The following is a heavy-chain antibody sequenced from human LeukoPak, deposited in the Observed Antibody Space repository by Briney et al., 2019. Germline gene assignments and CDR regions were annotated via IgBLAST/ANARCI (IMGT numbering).Heavy chain of an antibody. J-gene: IGHJ3*02. CDR1: GFIFSNYG. CDR2: ISGSGSST. CDR3: AKDLPYYYDSSGSGDAFDI. Sequence: PGGSLRLSCAASGFIFSNYGMNWVRQAPGKGLDWVLSISGSGSSTYYAESVKGRVTISRDNSQNTLYLQMNSLRAEDTAIYYCAKDLPYYYDSSGSGDAFDIWGRGTMVSVST. D-gene: IGHD3-22*01. V-gene: IGHV3-23*01.